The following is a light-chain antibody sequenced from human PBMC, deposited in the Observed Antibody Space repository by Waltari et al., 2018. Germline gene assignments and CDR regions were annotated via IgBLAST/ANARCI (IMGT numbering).Light chain of an antibody. Sequence: EIVLTQSPGTLPLFPGEWATLSCRASQNIGNSLAWYQHKPGQGPRLLIYGSSTRATGIPDRFRGSGSGTDFSLTISRLEPEDFAVFYCQQYATSPPTFGPGTRLD. CDR2: GSS. CDR1: QNIGNS. V-gene: IGKV3-20*01. J-gene: IGKJ3*01. CDR3: QQYATSPPT.